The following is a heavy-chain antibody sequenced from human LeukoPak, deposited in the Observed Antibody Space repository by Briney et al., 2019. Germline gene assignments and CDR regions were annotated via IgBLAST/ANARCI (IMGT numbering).Heavy chain of an antibody. CDR2: IYSGGST. J-gene: IGHJ6*02. CDR3: ARESGYSGYDVYYYGMDV. Sequence: GGSLRLSCAASGFTVSSNYMSWVRQAPGKGLEWVSVIYSGGSTYYADSVKGRFTISRDNSKNTLYLQMNSLRAEDTAVYYCARESGYSGYDVYYYGMDVWGQGTTVTVSS. D-gene: IGHD5-12*01. V-gene: IGHV3-66*01. CDR1: GFTVSSNY.